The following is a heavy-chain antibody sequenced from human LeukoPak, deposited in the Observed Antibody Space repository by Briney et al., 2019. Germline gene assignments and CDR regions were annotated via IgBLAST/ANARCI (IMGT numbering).Heavy chain of an antibody. CDR1: GFTFSSYS. CDR2: ISSSSSYI. J-gene: IGHJ3*02. CDR3: ARGRRSSWPDAFDI. D-gene: IGHD6-13*01. V-gene: IGHV3-21*01. Sequence: GGSLRLSCAASGFTFSSYSMNWVRQAPGKGLEWVSSISSSSSYIYYADSVKGRFTISRDNAKNSLYLQMNSLRAEDTAVYYCARGRRSSWPDAFDIWGQGTMVTVSS.